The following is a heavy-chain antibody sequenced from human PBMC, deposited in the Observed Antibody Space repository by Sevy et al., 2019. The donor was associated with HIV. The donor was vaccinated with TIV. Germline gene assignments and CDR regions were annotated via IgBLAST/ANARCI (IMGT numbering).Heavy chain of an antibody. J-gene: IGHJ4*02. CDR2: VTSDGAT. CDR3: AGGDTTMITDLDY. V-gene: IGHV3-23*01. Sequence: GGSLRLSCVASGLTFTTTGMSWVRQAPGKGLEWVAGVTSDGATYYADSVRDRFTVSRDNSKNTLYLQLTSLRADDTAVFYCAGGDTTMITDLDYWGQGTLVTVSS. D-gene: IGHD3-16*01. CDR1: GLTFTTTG.